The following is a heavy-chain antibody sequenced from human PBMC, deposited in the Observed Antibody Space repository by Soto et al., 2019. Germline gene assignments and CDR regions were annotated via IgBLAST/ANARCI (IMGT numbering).Heavy chain of an antibody. CDR3: AREGGIVGATTPGYFDY. CDR1: GGTFSSYA. V-gene: IGHV1-69*06. Sequence: QVQLVQSGAEVKKPGSSVKVSCKASGGTFSSYAISWVRQAPGQGLEWMGGIIPIFGTANYAQKCQGRGTITADKSTSTAYRELSSLRSEDTAVYYCAREGGIVGATTPGYFDYWGQGTLVTVSS. J-gene: IGHJ4*02. CDR2: IIPIFGTA. D-gene: IGHD1-26*01.